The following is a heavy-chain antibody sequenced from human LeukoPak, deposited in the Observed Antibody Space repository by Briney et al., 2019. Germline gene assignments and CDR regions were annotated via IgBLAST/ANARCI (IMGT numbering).Heavy chain of an antibody. D-gene: IGHD3-22*01. CDR1: GYTFTSYG. CDR2: ISAYNGNT. V-gene: IGHV1-18*01. Sequence: GASVKVSCKASGYTFTSYGISWVRQAPGQGLEWMGWISAYNGNTNYAQRLQGRVTMTTDTSTSTAYMELRSLRSDDTAVYYCASLTYYYDSSGYFHFDYWGQGTLVTVSS. J-gene: IGHJ4*02. CDR3: ASLTYYYDSSGYFHFDY.